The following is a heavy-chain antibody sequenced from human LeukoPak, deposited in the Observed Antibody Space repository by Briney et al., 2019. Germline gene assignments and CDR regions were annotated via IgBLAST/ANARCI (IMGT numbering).Heavy chain of an antibody. J-gene: IGHJ4*02. CDR1: GGSISSGGYS. CDR3: ARVGRDSSGYYDKAYFDY. CDR2: IYHSGST. V-gene: IGHV4-30-2*01. Sequence: SQTLSLTCAVSGGSISSGGYSWSWIRQPPGKGLEWIGYIYHSGSTYYNPSLKSRVTISVDRSTNQFSLKLSSVTAADTAVYYCARVGRDSSGYYDKAYFDYWGQGTLVTVSS. D-gene: IGHD3-22*01.